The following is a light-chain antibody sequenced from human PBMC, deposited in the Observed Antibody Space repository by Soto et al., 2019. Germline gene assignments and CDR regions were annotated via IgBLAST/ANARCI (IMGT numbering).Light chain of an antibody. V-gene: IGLV2-11*01. Sequence: QSALTQPRSVSGSPGQSVTISCTGTSSDVGGYNFVSWYQHHPGKAPKLMIYDVSKRPSGVPDRFSGSKSGSTASLTISGSKAEDEGDYYCCPYEGGNTWVFGGGTKLTAL. CDR1: SSDVGGYNF. J-gene: IGLJ3*02. CDR2: DVS. CDR3: CPYEGGNTWV.